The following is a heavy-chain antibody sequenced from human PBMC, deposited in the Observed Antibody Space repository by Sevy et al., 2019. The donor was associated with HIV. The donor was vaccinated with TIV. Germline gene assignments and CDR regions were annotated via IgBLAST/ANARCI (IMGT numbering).Heavy chain of an antibody. CDR2: ISYDGSNK. CDR3: ARDISWGGFGWELRNNGPTDY. J-gene: IGHJ4*02. V-gene: IGHV3-30-3*01. CDR1: GFTFSSYA. Sequence: GGSLRLSCAASGFTFSSYAMHWVRQAPGKGLEWVAVISYDGSNKYYADSVKGRFTISRDNSKNTLYLQMNSLRAEDTAVYYCARDISWGGFGWELRNNGPTDYWGQGTLVTVSS. D-gene: IGHD1-26*01.